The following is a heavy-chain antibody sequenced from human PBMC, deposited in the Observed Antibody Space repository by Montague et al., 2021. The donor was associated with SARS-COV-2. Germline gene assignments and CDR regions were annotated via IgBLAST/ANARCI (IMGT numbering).Heavy chain of an antibody. CDR3: ARGAPMVQGAGNWFDP. D-gene: IGHD3-10*01. CDR1: GYSINSGYH. Sequence: SETLSLTCTVSGYSINSGYHWGWIRQPPGKGLEWIGSFYHGGSTYYNPSLKSRVTISGDTSKNQFSLKLSSVTAADTAVYYCARGAPMVQGAGNWFDPWGQGTLVTVS. CDR2: FYHGGST. V-gene: IGHV4-38-2*02. J-gene: IGHJ5*02.